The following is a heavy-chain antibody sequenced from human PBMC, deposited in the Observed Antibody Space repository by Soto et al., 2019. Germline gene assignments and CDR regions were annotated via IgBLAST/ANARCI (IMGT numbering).Heavy chain of an antibody. J-gene: IGHJ4*02. CDR1: GFTFSSYG. CDR2: ISYDGSNK. Sequence: GGSLRLSCAASGFTFSSYGMHWVRQAPGKGLEWVAVISYDGSNKYYADSVKGRFTISRDNSKNTLYLQMNSLRAEDTAVYYCAKDLWVGATNYFDYWGQGTLVTVSS. D-gene: IGHD1-26*01. CDR3: AKDLWVGATNYFDY. V-gene: IGHV3-30*18.